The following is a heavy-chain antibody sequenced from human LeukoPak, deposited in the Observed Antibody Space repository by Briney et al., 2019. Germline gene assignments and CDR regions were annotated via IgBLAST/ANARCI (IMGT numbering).Heavy chain of an antibody. Sequence: GESLKISCKGSGYGFTSYWIGWVRQMPGKGLEWMGIIYPGDSDTRYSPSFQGQVTISADKSISTAYLQWSSLKASDTAMYYCARLKWELRGNSWFDPWGQGTLVTVSS. V-gene: IGHV5-51*01. CDR3: ARLKWELRGNSWFDP. CDR2: IYPGDSDT. D-gene: IGHD1-26*01. CDR1: GYGFTSYW. J-gene: IGHJ5*02.